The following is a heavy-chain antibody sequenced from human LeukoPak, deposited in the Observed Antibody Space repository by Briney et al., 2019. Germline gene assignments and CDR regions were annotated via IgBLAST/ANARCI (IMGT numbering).Heavy chain of an antibody. J-gene: IGHJ4*02. Sequence: GGSLRLSCAASGFTFSSYSMNWVRQAPGKGLEWVSYISSGSSTIYYADSVKGRFTISRDNAKNSLYLQMNSLRAEDTAVYYCARYGGDSFYDLWSGSKTGFDYWGQGTLVTVSS. CDR1: GFTFSSYS. CDR3: ARYGGDSFYDLWSGSKTGFDY. D-gene: IGHD3-3*01. CDR2: ISSGSSTI. V-gene: IGHV3-48*01.